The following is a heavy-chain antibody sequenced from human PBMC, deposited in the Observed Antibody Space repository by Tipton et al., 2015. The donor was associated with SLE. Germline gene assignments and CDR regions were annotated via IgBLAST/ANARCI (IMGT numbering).Heavy chain of an antibody. CDR3: ARHDGDYTVDY. D-gene: IGHD4-17*01. CDR2: LYYGGST. J-gene: IGHJ4*02. V-gene: IGHV4-39*01. Sequence: LRLSCTVSGASISSSSHFWGWIRQPPGRGLEWIGSLYYGGSTYYNPSLKSRVSLSIDTSKNQFSLRLSSVTAADTAVYYCARHDGDYTVDYWGQGTLVTVSS. CDR1: GASISSSSHF.